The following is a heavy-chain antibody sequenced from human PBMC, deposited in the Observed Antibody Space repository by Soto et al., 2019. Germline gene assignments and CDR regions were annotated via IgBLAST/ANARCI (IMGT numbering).Heavy chain of an antibody. J-gene: IGHJ5*02. CDR2: VGIAGDT. CDR3: VRGLPGGFDP. CDR1: GFIFSNYG. Sequence: PGGSLRLSCAASGFIFSNYGLHWVRQTSANGLQWVSRVGIAGDTHYLDSVKGRFTISRENARNSFFLQMNSLRAGDTGVYYCVRGLPGGFDPWGQGTLVTVSS. D-gene: IGHD3-10*01. V-gene: IGHV3-13*01.